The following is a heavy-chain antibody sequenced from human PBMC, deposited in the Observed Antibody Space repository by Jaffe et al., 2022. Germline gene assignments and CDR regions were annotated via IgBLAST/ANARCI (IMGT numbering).Heavy chain of an antibody. D-gene: IGHD6-13*01. CDR2: ISSSSSYI. CDR1: GFTFSSYS. Sequence: EVQLVESGGGLVKPGGSLRLSCAASGFTFSSYSMNWVRQAPGKGLEWVSSISSSSSYIYYADSVKGRFTISRDNAKNSLYLQMNSLRAEDTAVYYCAREPIGYSSSWSKSFDYWGQGTLVTVSS. CDR3: AREPIGYSSSWSKSFDY. V-gene: IGHV3-21*01. J-gene: IGHJ4*02.